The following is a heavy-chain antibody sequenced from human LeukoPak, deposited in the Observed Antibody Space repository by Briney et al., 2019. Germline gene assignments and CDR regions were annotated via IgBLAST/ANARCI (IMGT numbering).Heavy chain of an antibody. Sequence: PSETLSLTCTVSGGSISSSSYYWGWIRQPPGKGLEWIGSIYYSGSTYYNPSLKSRVTISADTSKNQFSLKLSSVTAADTAVYYCARQTPRDAFDIWGQGTMVTVSS. CDR1: GGSISSSSYY. CDR3: ARQTPRDAFDI. V-gene: IGHV4-39*01. CDR2: IYYSGST. J-gene: IGHJ3*02.